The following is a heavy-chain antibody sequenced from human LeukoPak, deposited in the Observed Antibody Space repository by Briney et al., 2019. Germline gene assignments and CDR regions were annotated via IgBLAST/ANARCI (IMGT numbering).Heavy chain of an antibody. CDR3: ARQTKWVLDY. J-gene: IGHJ4*02. CDR2: IYYSGST. D-gene: IGHD1-26*01. V-gene: IGHV4-59*01. Sequence: PSETLSLTCTVSGGSISSYYWSWIRQPPGKGLEWIGYIYYSGSTNYNPSLKSRVTISVDTSKNQFSLKLSSVTAADTAVHYCARQTKWVLDYWGQGTLVTVSS. CDR1: GGSISSYY.